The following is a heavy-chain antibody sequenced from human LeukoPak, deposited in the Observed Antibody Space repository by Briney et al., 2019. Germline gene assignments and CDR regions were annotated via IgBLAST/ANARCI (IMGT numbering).Heavy chain of an antibody. Sequence: ASVKVSCKTSGYTFSRHGITWVRQAPGQGLEWMGWVSGYNGNTNYAQNVQGRVTMTTDTSTNTAYMELRSLRSDDTAVYYCAKDIHPGLDSGASCCFDYWGQGTPVTDSS. J-gene: IGHJ4*02. CDR3: AKDIHPGLDSGASCCFDY. V-gene: IGHV1-18*01. CDR1: GYTFSRHG. CDR2: VSGYNGNT. D-gene: IGHD3-22*01.